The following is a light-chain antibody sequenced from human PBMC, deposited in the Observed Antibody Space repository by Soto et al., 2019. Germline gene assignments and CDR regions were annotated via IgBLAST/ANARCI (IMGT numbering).Light chain of an antibody. V-gene: IGKV3-15*01. J-gene: IGKJ5*01. CDR1: QRISRN. CDR2: DAS. Sequence: EIVMTQSPAPLSVSPGEIATPFCKASQRISRNLAWYQQKPGQAPSLLIYDASTRATGVPARFSGSGSETEFTLTISSLEPEDFAVYYCQQRSNWPPITFGQGTRLEIK. CDR3: QQRSNWPPIT.